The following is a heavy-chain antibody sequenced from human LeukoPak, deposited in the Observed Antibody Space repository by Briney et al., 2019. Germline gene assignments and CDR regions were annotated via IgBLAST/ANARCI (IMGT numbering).Heavy chain of an antibody. CDR2: ISGSGGSA. V-gene: IGHV3-23*01. J-gene: IGHJ3*02. CDR1: GFTFSNYA. CDR3: SKDLRVHSSSPRNAFDI. Sequence: PGGSLRLSCAASGFTFSNYAMSWVRQAPGKGLEWVSTISGSGGSAYYADSVKGRFTISRDNSRNTLYLQMNSLRAEDTAIYYCSKDLRVHSSSPRNAFDIWGQGTMVTVSS. D-gene: IGHD6-6*01.